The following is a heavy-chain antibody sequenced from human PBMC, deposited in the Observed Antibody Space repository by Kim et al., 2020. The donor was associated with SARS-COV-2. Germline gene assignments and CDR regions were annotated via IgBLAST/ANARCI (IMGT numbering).Heavy chain of an antibody. J-gene: IGHJ3*02. D-gene: IGHD3-10*01. CDR1: GGSISSGGYY. CDR2: IYYSGST. CDR3: ARDATVNTMVRRGDAFDI. Sequence: SETLSLTCTVSGGSISSGGYYWSWIRQHPGKGLEWIVYIYYSGSTYYNPSLKSRVTITVDASKNQFSLKLSSVTAADTAVYYCARDATVNTMVRRGDAFDIWGQGTMVTVSS. V-gene: IGHV4-31*03.